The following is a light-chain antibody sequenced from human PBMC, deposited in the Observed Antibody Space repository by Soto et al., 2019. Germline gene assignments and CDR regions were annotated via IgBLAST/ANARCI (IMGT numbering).Light chain of an antibody. CDR2: DAS. CDR1: QSVSSY. Sequence: EIVLTQSPATLSLSPGERATLSCRASQSVSSYLAWYQQKPGQAPRLLIYDASNRATGIPARFSGSGSGTDFTLTISSLEPEYSAVYYCQQRSNWPPGVTFGPGTKVDIK. J-gene: IGKJ3*01. V-gene: IGKV3-11*01. CDR3: QQRSNWPPGVT.